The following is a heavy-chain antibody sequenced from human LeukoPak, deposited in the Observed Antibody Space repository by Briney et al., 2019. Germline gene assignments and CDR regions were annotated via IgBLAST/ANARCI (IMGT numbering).Heavy chain of an antibody. CDR2: ISYDGSNK. CDR1: GFTFSSYA. CDR3: ARDNGKFPSAATGDFDY. Sequence: GSPRLSCAASGFTFSSYAMHWVRQAPGKGLEWVAVISYDGSNKYYADSVKGRFTISRDNSKNTLYLQMNSLRAEDTAVYYCARDNGKFPSAATGDFDYWGQGTLVTVSS. D-gene: IGHD6-13*01. J-gene: IGHJ4*02. V-gene: IGHV3-30*04.